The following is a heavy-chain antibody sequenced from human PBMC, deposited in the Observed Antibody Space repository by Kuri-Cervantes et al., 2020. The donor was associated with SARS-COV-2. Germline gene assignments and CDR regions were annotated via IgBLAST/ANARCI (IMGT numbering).Heavy chain of an antibody. CDR3: ARSWGNWRYMDV. V-gene: IGHV1-18*01. Sequence: ASVKVSCKASAYTFTSYGISWVRQAPGQGLEWMGWISACNGNTNYAQKLQGRVTMTTDTSTSTAYMELRSLRSEDTAVYYCARSWGNWRYMDVWGKGTTVTVSS. CDR2: ISACNGNT. CDR1: AYTFTSYG. J-gene: IGHJ6*03. D-gene: IGHD1-1*01.